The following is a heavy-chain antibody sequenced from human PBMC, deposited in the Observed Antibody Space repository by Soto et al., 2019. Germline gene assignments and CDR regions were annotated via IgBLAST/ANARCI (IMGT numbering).Heavy chain of an antibody. D-gene: IGHD2-2*02. V-gene: IGHV1-69*01. Sequence: QVQLVQSGAEVKKPGSSVKVSCKASGGTFSSYAISWVRQAPGQGLEWMGGIIPIFGTANYAQKFQGRVTITADESTSTAYMELSSLRSEDTAVYYCARVPAAILGYYYYGMDVWGQGTTVTGSS. CDR3: ARVPAAILGYYYYGMDV. CDR2: IIPIFGTA. CDR1: GGTFSSYA. J-gene: IGHJ6*02.